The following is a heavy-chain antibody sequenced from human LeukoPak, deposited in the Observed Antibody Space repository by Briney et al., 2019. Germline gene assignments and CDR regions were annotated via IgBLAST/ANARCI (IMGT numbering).Heavy chain of an antibody. CDR3: AKSPAAIRERYGHFDY. J-gene: IGHJ4*02. CDR1: GFTVSSNY. CDR2: IYSGGST. V-gene: IGHV3-53*01. Sequence: PGGSLRLSCAASGFTVSSNYMSWVRQAPGKGLEWVSVIYSGGSTYYADSVKGRFTISRDNSKNTLYLQMNSLRAEDTAVYYCAKSPAAIRERYGHFDYWGQGTLVTVSS. D-gene: IGHD2-2*01.